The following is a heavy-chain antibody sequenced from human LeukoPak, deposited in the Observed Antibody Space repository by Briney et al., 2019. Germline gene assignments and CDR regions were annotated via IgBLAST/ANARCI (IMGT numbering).Heavy chain of an antibody. CDR3: ARDGGSFQSSPDN. Sequence: GGSLRLSCAASGFTFSSYGMHWVRQAPGKGLEWVAVIWYDGSNKYYADSVKGRFTISRDNSKNTVYLQMNSLRVEDTAVYYCARDGGSFQSSPDNWGQGTLVIVSS. CDR1: GFTFSSYG. CDR2: IWYDGSNK. D-gene: IGHD1-26*01. J-gene: IGHJ4*02. V-gene: IGHV3-33*08.